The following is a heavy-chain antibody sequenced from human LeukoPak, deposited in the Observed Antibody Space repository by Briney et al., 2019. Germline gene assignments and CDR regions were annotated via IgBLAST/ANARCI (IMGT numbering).Heavy chain of an antibody. CDR3: ARASGSYSRFDY. Sequence: ASVKVSCKASGYTFTGYYMHWVRQAPGQGLEWMGWINPNSGGTNYAQKFQGRVTMTRDTSISTAYMELSRLRSDDTAVYYCARASGSYSRFDYWGQGTLVTVSS. CDR2: INPNSGGT. D-gene: IGHD1-26*01. CDR1: GYTFTGYY. J-gene: IGHJ4*02. V-gene: IGHV1-2*02.